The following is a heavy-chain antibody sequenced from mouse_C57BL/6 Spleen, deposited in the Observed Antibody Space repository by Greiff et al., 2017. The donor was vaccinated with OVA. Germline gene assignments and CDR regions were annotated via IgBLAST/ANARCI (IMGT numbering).Heavy chain of an antibody. Sequence: EVQGVESGGGLVKPGGSLKLSCAASGFTFSSYAMSWVRQTPEKRLEWVATISDGGSYTYYPDNVKGRFTISRDNAKNNLYLQMSHLKSEDTAMYYCAREHYSNYDFDYWGQGTTLTVSS. CDR2: ISDGGSYT. CDR1: GFTFSSYA. D-gene: IGHD2-5*01. CDR3: AREHYSNYDFDY. J-gene: IGHJ2*01. V-gene: IGHV5-4*01.